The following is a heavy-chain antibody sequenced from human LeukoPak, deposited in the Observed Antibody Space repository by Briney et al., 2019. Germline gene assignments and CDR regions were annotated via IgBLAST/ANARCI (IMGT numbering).Heavy chain of an antibody. CDR2: ISANNGNT. J-gene: IGHJ4*02. CDR3: ARGDWWQLKFDY. D-gene: IGHD4-23*01. Sequence: ASVKVSCKASGGTFSSYAISWVRQAPGQGLEWMGWISANNGNTNYAQKLQGRVTMTTDRPTSTAHMELRSLRSDDTAVYYCARGDWWQLKFDYWGQGTLVTVSS. V-gene: IGHV1-18*01. CDR1: GGTFSSYA.